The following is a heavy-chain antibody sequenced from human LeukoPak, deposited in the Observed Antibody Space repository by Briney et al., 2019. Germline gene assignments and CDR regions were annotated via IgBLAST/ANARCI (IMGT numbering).Heavy chain of an antibody. J-gene: IGHJ5*02. D-gene: IGHD4-23*01. CDR3: ARSLGGGNSYNWFDP. Sequence: SETLSLNCTVSGGSISSYYWSWIRQPPGKGLEWIGYIYYSGSTNYNPSLKSRVTISVDTSKSQFSLKLSSVTAADTAVYYCARSLGGGNSYNWFDPWGQGTLVTVSS. CDR2: IYYSGST. V-gene: IGHV4-59*01. CDR1: GGSISSYY.